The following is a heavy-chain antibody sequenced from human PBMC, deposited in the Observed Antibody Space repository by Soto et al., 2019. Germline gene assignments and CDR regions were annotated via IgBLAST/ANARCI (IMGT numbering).Heavy chain of an antibody. V-gene: IGHV6-1*01. CDR3: ARSARGYSYGYWYYYYGMDV. CDR1: GDSVSSNSAA. CDR2: TYYRSKWYN. D-gene: IGHD5-18*01. Sequence: PSQTLSLTCAISGDSVSSNSAAWNWIRQSPSRGLEWLGRTYYRSKWYNDYAVSVKSRITINPDTSKNQFSLQLNSVTPEDTAVYYCARSARGYSYGYWYYYYGMDVWGQGTTVTVSS. J-gene: IGHJ6*02.